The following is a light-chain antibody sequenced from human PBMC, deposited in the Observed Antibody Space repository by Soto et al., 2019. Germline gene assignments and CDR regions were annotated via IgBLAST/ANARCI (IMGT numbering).Light chain of an antibody. CDR1: ESPLHSNGYNY. CDR3: MQPLQTPWT. V-gene: IGKV2-28*01. CDR2: LGS. Sequence: VMTQSTLSLPVTPGEPASISCRSSESPLHSNGYNYLDWYVQKPGQSPQLLISLGSDRSSGVPDRFSGSGSGTDFTLNISRVEAEDVGVYYCMQPLQTPWTFGQGTKVDIK. J-gene: IGKJ1*01.